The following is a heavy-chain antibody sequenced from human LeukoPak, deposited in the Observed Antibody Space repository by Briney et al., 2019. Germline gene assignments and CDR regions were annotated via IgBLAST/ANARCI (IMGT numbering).Heavy chain of an antibody. CDR3: AKASNDILTGYYSS. CDR2: ISGSGGST. D-gene: IGHD3-9*01. Sequence: GGSLRLSCAASGFTFSSYAMSWVSQAPGKGLEWVSAISGSGGSTYYADSVKGRFTISRDNSKNTLYLQMNSLRAEDTAVYYCAKASNDILTGYYSSWGQGTLVTVSS. CDR1: GFTFSSYA. J-gene: IGHJ5*02. V-gene: IGHV3-23*01.